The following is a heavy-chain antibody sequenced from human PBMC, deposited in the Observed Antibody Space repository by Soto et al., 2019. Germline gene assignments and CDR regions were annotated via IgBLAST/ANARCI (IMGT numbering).Heavy chain of an antibody. Sequence: PGGSLRLSCVASGFTFENYAMSWVRQAPGKGLEWVSAISGSGGTTYYSDSVRGRFTISRDNSKNTVYLQMNDLRVEDAAVYFCAKDSWAIFGVPAGEYYAMDVWGQGTTVTVSS. J-gene: IGHJ6*02. CDR2: ISGSGGTT. D-gene: IGHD3-3*01. CDR3: AKDSWAIFGVPAGEYYAMDV. V-gene: IGHV3-23*01. CDR1: GFTFENYA.